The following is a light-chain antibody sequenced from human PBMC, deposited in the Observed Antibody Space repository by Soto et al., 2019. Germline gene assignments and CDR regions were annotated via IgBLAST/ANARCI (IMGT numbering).Light chain of an antibody. CDR1: QSVSSY. V-gene: IGKV3-11*01. CDR3: QQRSNWPPT. CDR2: DAS. Sequence: EIVLTQSPATLSVSPGERATLSCMASQSVSSYLAWYQQKPGQAPRLLIYDASNRATGIPARFSGSGSGTDFTPTISSLEPEDFAVYYCQQRSNWPPTFGQGTRLEI. J-gene: IGKJ5*01.